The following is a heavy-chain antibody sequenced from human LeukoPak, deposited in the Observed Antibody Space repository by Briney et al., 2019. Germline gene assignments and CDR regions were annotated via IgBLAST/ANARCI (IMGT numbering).Heavy chain of an antibody. CDR2: IIPILGIA. D-gene: IGHD2-2*01. CDR3: ARDDCGSTSCYGYNWFDP. J-gene: IGHJ5*02. Sequence: ASVKVSCKASGGTFSSYAISWVRQAPGQGLEWMGRIIPILGIANHAQKFQGRVTITADKSTSTAYMELSSLRSEDTAVYYCARDDCGSTSCYGYNWFDPWGQGTLVTVSS. CDR1: GGTFSSYA. V-gene: IGHV1-69*04.